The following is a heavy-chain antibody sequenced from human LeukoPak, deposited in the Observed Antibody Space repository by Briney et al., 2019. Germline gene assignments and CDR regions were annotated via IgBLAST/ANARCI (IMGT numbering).Heavy chain of an antibody. Sequence: ASVKVSCKVSGYTLTDLSMHWVRQAPGKGLEWMGGFDPEDGETIYAQKFQGRITMTEDTSTDTAYMELSSLRSEDTAVYYCATGSSSWYGRDYWGQGTLVTVSS. CDR2: FDPEDGET. CDR3: ATGSSSWYGRDY. V-gene: IGHV1-24*01. CDR1: GYTLTDLS. D-gene: IGHD6-13*01. J-gene: IGHJ4*02.